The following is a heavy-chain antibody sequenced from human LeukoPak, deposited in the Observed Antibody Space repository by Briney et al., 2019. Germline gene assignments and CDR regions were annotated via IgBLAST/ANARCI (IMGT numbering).Heavy chain of an antibody. CDR3: ARGPPRSSSRLYYFDY. CDR1: GFAFNSYG. V-gene: IGHV3-23*01. Sequence: GGSLRLSCAASGFAFNSYGMTWVRQAPGKGLEWVSSIVANGGGTYYADSVKGRFTNSRDNSKNTLYLQMNSLRAEDTAVYYCARGPPRSSSRLYYFDYWGQGTLVTVSS. D-gene: IGHD2-2*01. CDR2: IVANGGGT. J-gene: IGHJ4*02.